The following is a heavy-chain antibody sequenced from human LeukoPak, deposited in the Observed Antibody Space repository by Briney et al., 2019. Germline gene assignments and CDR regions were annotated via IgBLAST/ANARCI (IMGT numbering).Heavy chain of an antibody. CDR1: GQSVSGTYF. CDR2: LRYTGVP. Sequence: PAETLSLTCAVSGQSVSGTYFWGWIRPPPGKGLEWIGGLRYTGVPYSNSSLKSRVTLSIDTSKNTVSLRLDSVTASDTAIYYWAIHRGRRAARGGSPLSNYYMDVWGRGTTVTVSS. J-gene: IGHJ6*03. D-gene: IGHD6-25*01. CDR3: AIHRGRRAARGGSPLSNYYMDV. V-gene: IGHV4-39*01.